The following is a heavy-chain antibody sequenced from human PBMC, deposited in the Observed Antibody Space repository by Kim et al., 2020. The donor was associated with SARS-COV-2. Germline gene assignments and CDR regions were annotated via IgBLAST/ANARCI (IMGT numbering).Heavy chain of an antibody. J-gene: IGHJ5*02. CDR2: IAGDNGGI. CDR3: ARADGHSLMDP. CDR1: GYTITRYA. Sequence: ASVKVSCKASGYTITRYAIHWVRQAPGQSLEWMGWIAGDNGGIKYLQKFQGRVTITRDPSASTAYMELNSLTSEDTAVYYCARADGHSLMDPWGQGTRVTVSS. V-gene: IGHV1-3*01.